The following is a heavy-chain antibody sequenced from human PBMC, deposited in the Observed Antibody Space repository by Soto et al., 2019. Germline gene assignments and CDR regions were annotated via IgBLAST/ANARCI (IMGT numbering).Heavy chain of an antibody. CDR2: IYPGDSDT. J-gene: IGHJ6*02. Sequence: GESLKISCKGSGYSFTSYWIGWVRQMPRKGLEWMGIIYPGDSDTRYSPSFQGQVNISASKSISTAYLQWSSLKASDTPMYYCSRLPVGGMDVWGQGTTVTVSS. CDR1: GYSFTSYW. V-gene: IGHV5-51*01. CDR3: SRLPVGGMDV.